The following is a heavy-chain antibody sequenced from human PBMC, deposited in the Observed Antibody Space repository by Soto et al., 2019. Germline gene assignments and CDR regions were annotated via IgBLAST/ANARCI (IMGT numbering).Heavy chain of an antibody. V-gene: IGHV1-69*02. J-gene: IGHJ3*02. D-gene: IGHD2-15*01. CDR1: GGTFSSYT. CDR2: FIPILGIA. Sequence: QVQLVQSGAEVKKPGSSVKVSCKASGGTFSSYTISWVRQAPGQGLEWMGRFIPILGIANYAQKFQGRVTITADKSTSTAYMELSSLRSEDTAVYYCAGGCSGGSCYSGAFDIWGQGTMVTVSS. CDR3: AGGCSGGSCYSGAFDI.